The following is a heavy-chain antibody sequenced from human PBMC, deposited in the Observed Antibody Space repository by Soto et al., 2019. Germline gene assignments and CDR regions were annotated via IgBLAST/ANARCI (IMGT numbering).Heavy chain of an antibody. Sequence: SQTLSLTCAISADTVSSDGAAWNWSWQSPSRGLEWLGRTYYRSKWYNDYAVSVKSRITINPDTSKNQFSLQLNSVTPEDTAVYYCARVPSDYYYYMDVWGKGTTVTVSS. V-gene: IGHV6-1*01. D-gene: IGHD6-19*01. CDR1: ADTVSSDGAA. CDR3: ARVPSDYYYYMDV. J-gene: IGHJ6*03. CDR2: TYYRSKWYN.